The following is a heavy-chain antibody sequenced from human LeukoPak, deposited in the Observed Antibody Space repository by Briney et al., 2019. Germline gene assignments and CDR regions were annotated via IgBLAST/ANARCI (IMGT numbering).Heavy chain of an antibody. J-gene: IGHJ4*02. D-gene: IGHD5-12*01. V-gene: IGHV1-2*02. Sequence: ASVKVSCKASGYTLSDYYIQWMRQAPGQGLEWMGWIRPNGDTHYAQKFQGRVSVTRDTSISTAYMELSSLTSDDTAVYFCVRLLEGGYHFDYCGQGTLVIVSS. CDR2: IRPNGDT. CDR3: VRLLEGGYHFDY. CDR1: GYTLSDYY.